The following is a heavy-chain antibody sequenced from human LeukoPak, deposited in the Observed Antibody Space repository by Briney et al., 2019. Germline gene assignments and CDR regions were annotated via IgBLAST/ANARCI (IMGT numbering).Heavy chain of an antibody. J-gene: IGHJ6*03. D-gene: IGHD3-22*01. CDR1: GGSINSSSYY. V-gene: IGHV4-39*07. CDR3: ARGRIYYYDSSGRYYYMDV. CDR2: IYYSGTT. Sequence: SETLSLTCTVSGGSINSSSYYWGWIRQPPGKGLEWIGSIYYSGTTNYNPSLKSRVTISVDTSKNQFSLKLSSVTAADTAVYYCARGRIYYYDSSGRYYYMDVWGKGTTVTVSS.